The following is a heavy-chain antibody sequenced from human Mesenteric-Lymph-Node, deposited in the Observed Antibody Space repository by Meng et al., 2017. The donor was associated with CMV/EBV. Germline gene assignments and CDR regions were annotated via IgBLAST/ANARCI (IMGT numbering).Heavy chain of an antibody. CDR3: ASTGQYSSSWYSYYYGMDV. CDR2: IKQDGSEK. Sequence: GESLKISCAASGFTFSSYWMSWVRQAPGKGLEWVANIKQDGSEKYYVDSVKGRFTISRDNAKNSLYLQMNSLRAEDTAVYYCASTGQYSSSWYSYYYGMDVWGQGTTVTVSS. V-gene: IGHV3-7*01. D-gene: IGHD6-13*01. CDR1: GFTFSSYW. J-gene: IGHJ6*02.